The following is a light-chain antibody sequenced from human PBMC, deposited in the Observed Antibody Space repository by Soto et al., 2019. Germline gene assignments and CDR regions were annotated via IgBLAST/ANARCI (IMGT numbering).Light chain of an antibody. CDR2: GAS. Sequence: EIVLTQSPGTLSLSPGERATLSCRASQAIRTYYLAWYQQKPGQAPRLLIFGASSRATGIPDRFSGSGSATDLTLTISRLEPEDFAVYYCQQYSNSPFTFGPGTKVDIK. V-gene: IGKV3-20*01. J-gene: IGKJ3*01. CDR1: QAIRTYY. CDR3: QQYSNSPFT.